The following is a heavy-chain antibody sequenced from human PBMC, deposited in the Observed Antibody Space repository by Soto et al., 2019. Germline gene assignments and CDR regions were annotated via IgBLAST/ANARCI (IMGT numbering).Heavy chain of an antibody. CDR2: IDWDDDK. Sequence: SGPTLVNPTQTLTLTCTFSGFSLSTSGMCVSWIRQPPGKALEWLARIDWDDDKYYSTSLKTRLTISKDTSKNQVVLTMTNVDPVDTATYYCAHSLYLYVNSGGYTYWYFVFWGRG. CDR1: GFSLSTSGMC. V-gene: IGHV2-70*12. J-gene: IGHJ2*01. D-gene: IGHD2-15*01. CDR3: AHSLYLYVNSGGYTYWYFVF.